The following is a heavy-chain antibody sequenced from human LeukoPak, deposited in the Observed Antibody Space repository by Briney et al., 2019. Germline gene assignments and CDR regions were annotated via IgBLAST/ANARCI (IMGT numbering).Heavy chain of an antibody. Sequence: GGSLRLSCAASGFTFSSYAMHRVRQAPGKGLEWVAVISYDGSNKYYADSVKGRFTISRDNSKNTLYLQMNSLRAEDTAVYYCARDFPMDVWGKGTTVTVSS. J-gene: IGHJ6*04. CDR2: ISYDGSNK. V-gene: IGHV3-30*04. CDR3: ARDFPMDV. CDR1: GFTFSSYA.